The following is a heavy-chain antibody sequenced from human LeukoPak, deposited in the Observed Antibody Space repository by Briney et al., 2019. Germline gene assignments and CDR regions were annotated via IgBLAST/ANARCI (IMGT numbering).Heavy chain of an antibody. D-gene: IGHD3-22*01. V-gene: IGHV4-34*01. CDR2: INHSGST. CDR1: GGSFSGYY. J-gene: IGHJ3*02. Sequence: PSETLSLTCAAYGGSFSGYYWSWIHQPPGNGLEWIGEINHSGSTNYNPSLKSRVTISVDTSKNQFSLKLSSVTAADTAVYYCARRDSSGYYQGDAFDIWGQGTMVTVSS. CDR3: ARRDSSGYYQGDAFDI.